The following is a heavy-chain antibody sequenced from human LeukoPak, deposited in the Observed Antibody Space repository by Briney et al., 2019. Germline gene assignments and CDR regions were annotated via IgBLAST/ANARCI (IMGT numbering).Heavy chain of an antibody. Sequence: GGSLRLSCAASGFTFSTYGMHWVRQAPGKGLEWVALISFDGNKEYYADSVKGRFTISRDNSKNTLYLYMNSLIPDDTAVYYCAKARQEWWTFDALDTWGQGTMVTVSS. CDR1: GFTFSTYG. D-gene: IGHD2-8*01. CDR2: ISFDGNKE. CDR3: AKARQEWWTFDALDT. V-gene: IGHV3-30*18. J-gene: IGHJ3*02.